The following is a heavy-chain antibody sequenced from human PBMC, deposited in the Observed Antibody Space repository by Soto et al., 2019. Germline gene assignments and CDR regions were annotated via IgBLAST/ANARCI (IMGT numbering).Heavy chain of an antibody. D-gene: IGHD6-13*01. CDR3: SRRHGYSDY. CDR2: IRSKEYGGMP. J-gene: IGHJ4*02. Sequence: GGSLRLSCFASGFTFVDYSMSWFRQAPGKGPERVGFIRSKEYGGMPEYTASVKGRYTISKDDSKSITYLQKNSLKTEDTAVYYCSRRHGYSDYWGQGA. V-gene: IGHV3-49*01. CDR1: GFTFVDYS.